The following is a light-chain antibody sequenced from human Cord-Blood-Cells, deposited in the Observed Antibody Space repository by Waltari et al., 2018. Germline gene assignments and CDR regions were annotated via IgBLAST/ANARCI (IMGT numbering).Light chain of an antibody. CDR3: SSYTSSSTV. Sequence: QSALTQPASVSGSPGQSIPISCTGTSSDVGGYNYASWYQQHPGKAPKLMIYEVSNRPSGVSNRFSGSKSGNTASLTISGCQAEDEADYYCSSYTSSSTVFGTGTKVTVL. J-gene: IGLJ1*01. V-gene: IGLV2-14*01. CDR1: SSDVGGYNY. CDR2: EVS.